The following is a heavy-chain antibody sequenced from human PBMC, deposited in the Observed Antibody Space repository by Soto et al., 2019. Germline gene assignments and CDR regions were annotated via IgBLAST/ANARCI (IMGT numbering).Heavy chain of an antibody. CDR1: GFTFSSYA. CDR2: IGGRDGST. D-gene: IGHD6-19*01. Sequence: DVQLLESGGALVQPGGSLRLSCAASGFTFSSYAMAWVRQAPGKGLEWVSKIGGRDGSTDYADAVKGRFTISRDNSKNTLHLQMSSLRGEDMAVYYCAREDSGWYGEFFQYWGQGTPVTVSS. CDR3: AREDSGWYGEFFQY. J-gene: IGHJ1*01. V-gene: IGHV3-23*01.